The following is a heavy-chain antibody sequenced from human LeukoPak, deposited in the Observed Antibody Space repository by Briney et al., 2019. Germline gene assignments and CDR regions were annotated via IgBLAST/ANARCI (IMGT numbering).Heavy chain of an antibody. V-gene: IGHV1-2*02. J-gene: IGHJ6*02. Sequence: ASVKVSCKASGYTFTGYYMHRVRQAPGQGLEWMGWINPNSGGTNYAQKFQGRVTMTRDTSISTAYMELSRLRSDDTAVHYCARPTGGYYYYYGMDVWGQGTTVTVSS. CDR2: INPNSGGT. CDR3: ARPTGGYYYYYGMDV. CDR1: GYTFTGYY.